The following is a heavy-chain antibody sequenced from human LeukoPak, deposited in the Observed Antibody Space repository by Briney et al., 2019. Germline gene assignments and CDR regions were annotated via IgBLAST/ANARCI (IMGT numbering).Heavy chain of an antibody. D-gene: IGHD3-16*01. CDR2: IGGRGGST. J-gene: IGHJ5*02. CDR1: GFRFSDFT. CDR3: GKEGGA. V-gene: IGHV3-23*01. Sequence: GGSLRLSCAASGFRFSDFTMTWVRQAPGKGPEWVSAIGGRGGSTYYANSLGGRFTISRDNSKDMVYLQMNSLKVEDTATYYCGKEGGAWGQGTKVTVSS.